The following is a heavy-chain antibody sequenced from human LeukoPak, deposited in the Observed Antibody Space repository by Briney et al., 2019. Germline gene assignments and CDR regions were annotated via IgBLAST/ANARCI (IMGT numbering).Heavy chain of an antibody. J-gene: IGHJ4*02. CDR3: ARDRRINYDSSGYWVYYFDY. D-gene: IGHD3-22*01. CDR1: GFTVSSNY. V-gene: IGHV3-66*01. CDR2: IYSGGST. Sequence: GGSLRLSCAASGFTVSSNYMSWVRRAPGKGLEWVSVIYSGGSTYYADSVKGRFTISRDNSKNTLYLQMNSLRAEDTAVYYCARDRRINYDSSGYWVYYFDYWGQGTLVTVSS.